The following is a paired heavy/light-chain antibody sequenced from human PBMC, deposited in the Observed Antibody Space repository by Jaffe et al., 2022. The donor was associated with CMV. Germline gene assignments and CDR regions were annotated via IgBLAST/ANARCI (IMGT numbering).Light chain of an antibody. CDR3: ATWVDSLNGWV. Sequence: QSVLTQPPSASGTPGQRVSISCSGTTSDIGTNTVNWYQQLPGTAPKLLIFDNTQRPSGVPDRFSGSKSGTSASLAISGLQSEDGAHYYCATWVDSLNGWVFGGGTKLTVL. CDR1: TSDIGTNT. V-gene: IGLV1-44*01. J-gene: IGLJ3*02. CDR2: DNT.
Heavy chain of an antibody. J-gene: IGHJ6*02. D-gene: IGHD3-22*01. V-gene: IGHV3-7*01. CDR2: INQDGSEK. CDR3: ARFSWYYTMDV. CDR1: GFFFSNYR. Sequence: EVQLVESGGGFIQPGGSVRLSCAASGFFFSNYRMTWVRQAPGKGLEWVAHINQDGSEKTYVDSVQGRVSVSRDSDSLYLQLNSLRVEDTAVYFCARFSWYYTMDVWGQGTTVTVSS.